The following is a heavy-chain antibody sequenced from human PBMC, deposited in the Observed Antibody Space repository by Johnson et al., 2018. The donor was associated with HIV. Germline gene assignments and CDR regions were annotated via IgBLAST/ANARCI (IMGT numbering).Heavy chain of an antibody. J-gene: IGHJ3*02. Sequence: VQLVESGGGLVQPGGSLRLSCAASGFTFSDHYMDWVRQAPGKGLEWVGRSRNKANSYTTESAASVKGRFTISRDDSKNSLYLQMNSLKTEDTAVYYCAREPEGWAFDIWGQGTMVTVSS. V-gene: IGHV3-72*01. CDR2: SRNKANSYTT. CDR1: GFTFSDHY. D-gene: IGHD1-26*01. CDR3: AREPEGWAFDI.